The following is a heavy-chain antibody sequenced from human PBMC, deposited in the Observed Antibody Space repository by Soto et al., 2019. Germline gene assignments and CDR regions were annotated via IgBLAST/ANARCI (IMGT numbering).Heavy chain of an antibody. CDR3: ATQSPDYAKRDFDY. Sequence: ASVKVSCKASGYTFTSYAIQCVRQAPGQRLEWVGCVSSRFENTRSSQRFQGRVSITWDTAASTAYMELSSLASEDTAVYYCATQSPDYAKRDFDYWGQGTLVTVPQ. J-gene: IGHJ4*02. V-gene: IGHV1-3*01. CDR1: GYTFTSYA. CDR2: VSSRFENT. D-gene: IGHD4-17*01.